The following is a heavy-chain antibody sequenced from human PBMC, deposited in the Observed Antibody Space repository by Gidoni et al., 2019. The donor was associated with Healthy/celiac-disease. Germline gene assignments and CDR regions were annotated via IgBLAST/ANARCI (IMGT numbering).Heavy chain of an antibody. CDR1: GGYISSGSYD. CDR2: IYTSGST. D-gene: IGHD6-6*01. CDR3: ARDESRIAARGDYSYYMDV. Sequence: QVQLQESGPGLGKPSQTLTLTGTVSGGYISSGSYDRSWIRQPAGKGLEWIGRIYTSGSTNYTPSLKRLVTMSVDTSKNQFSLTLSSVTAADTAVYYCARDESRIAARGDYSYYMDVWGKGTTVTVSS. V-gene: IGHV4-61*02. J-gene: IGHJ6*03.